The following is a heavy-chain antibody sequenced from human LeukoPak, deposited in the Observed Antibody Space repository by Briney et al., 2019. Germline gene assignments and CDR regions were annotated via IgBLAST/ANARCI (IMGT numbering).Heavy chain of an antibody. V-gene: IGHV4-59*12. Sequence: PSETLSLTCTVSGGSISSYYWSWIRQPPGKGLEWIGSIYYSGSTYYNPSLKSRVTISVDTSKNQFSLKLSSVTAADTAVYYCARGVFPYSYGYSDYWGQGTLVTVSS. D-gene: IGHD5-18*01. J-gene: IGHJ4*02. CDR1: GGSISSYY. CDR3: ARGVFPYSYGYSDY. CDR2: IYYSGST.